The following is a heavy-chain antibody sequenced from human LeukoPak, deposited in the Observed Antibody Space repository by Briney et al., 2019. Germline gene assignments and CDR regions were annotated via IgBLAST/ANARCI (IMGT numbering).Heavy chain of an antibody. D-gene: IGHD6-19*01. CDR3: ARDRGSSGWYEFDY. Sequence: PGGSLRLSCAASGFTSSSYWMSWVRQAPGKGLEWVANIKQDGSEKYYVDSVKGRFTISRDNAKNSLYLQMNSLRAEDTAVYYCARDRGSSGWYEFDYWGQGTLVTVSS. CDR1: GFTSSSYW. CDR2: IKQDGSEK. V-gene: IGHV3-7*01. J-gene: IGHJ4*02.